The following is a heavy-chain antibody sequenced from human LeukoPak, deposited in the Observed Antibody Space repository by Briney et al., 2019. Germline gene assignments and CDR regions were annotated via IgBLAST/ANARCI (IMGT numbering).Heavy chain of an antibody. D-gene: IGHD3-22*01. CDR3: ARDRVYYYDSSGYCDY. J-gene: IGHJ4*02. CDR1: GYTLTSYG. CDR2: ISAYNGNT. Sequence: ASVKVSCKASGYTLTSYGISWVRQAPGQGLEWMGWISAYNGNTNYAQKLQGRVTMTTDTSTSTAYMELRSLRSDDTAVYYCARDRVYYYDSSGYCDYWGQGTLVTVSS. V-gene: IGHV1-18*01.